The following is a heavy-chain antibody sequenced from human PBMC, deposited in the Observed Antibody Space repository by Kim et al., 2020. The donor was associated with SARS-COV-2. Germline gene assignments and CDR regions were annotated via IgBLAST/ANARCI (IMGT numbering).Heavy chain of an antibody. Sequence: SETLSLTCTVSGGSISSYYWSWIRQPAGKGLEWIGRIYTSGSTNYNPSLKSRVTMSVDTSKNQFSLKLSSVTAAGTAVYYCARDRRITIFGVVIEDAFDIWGQGTMVTVSS. V-gene: IGHV4-4*07. CDR1: GGSISSYY. CDR2: IYTSGST. J-gene: IGHJ3*02. CDR3: ARDRRITIFGVVIEDAFDI. D-gene: IGHD3-3*01.